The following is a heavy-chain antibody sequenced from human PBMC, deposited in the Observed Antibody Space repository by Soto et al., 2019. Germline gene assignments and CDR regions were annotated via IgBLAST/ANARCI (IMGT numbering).Heavy chain of an antibody. CDR3: VRSLYYQTGADWFDP. CDR2: IIANSRTV. V-gene: IGHV3-48*01. Sequence: WGSLRLRCGAAGGICNEYSMSWVRQATGKGLEWVSYIIANSRTVYYADSVKGRFTISRDNARNSLYLQMDSPRAEDTAVYYFVRSLYYQTGADWFDPWGQGPRVTVS. CDR1: GGICNEYS. J-gene: IGHJ5*02. D-gene: IGHD3-22*01.